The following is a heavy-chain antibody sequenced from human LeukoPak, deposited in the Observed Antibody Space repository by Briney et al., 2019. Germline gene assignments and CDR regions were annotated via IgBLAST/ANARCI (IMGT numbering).Heavy chain of an antibody. V-gene: IGHV4-30-4*08. D-gene: IGHD1-14*01. Sequence: PSETLSLTCTVSGGSISSGDCYWSWIRQPPGKGLEWIGYIYYSGSTYYNPSLKSRVTISVDTSKNQFSLKLSSVTAADTAVYYCARVFKRAPKGYDAFDIWGQGTMVTVSS. CDR3: ARVFKRAPKGYDAFDI. CDR2: IYYSGST. J-gene: IGHJ3*02. CDR1: GGSISSGDCY.